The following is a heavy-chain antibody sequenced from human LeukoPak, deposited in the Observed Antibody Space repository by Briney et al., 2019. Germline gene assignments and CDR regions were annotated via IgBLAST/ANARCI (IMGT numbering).Heavy chain of an antibody. V-gene: IGHV1-46*01. Sequence: ASVKVSCKASGYTFTGHFIQWVRQAPGQGPEWMGIINPSGGSTSYAQKFQGRVTMTRDTSTSTVYMELSSLRSEDTAVYYCARDGVVRRGWTIYNWFDPWGQGTLVTVSS. CDR3: ARDGVVRRGWTIYNWFDP. J-gene: IGHJ5*02. CDR1: GYTFTGHF. D-gene: IGHD3-9*01. CDR2: INPSGGST.